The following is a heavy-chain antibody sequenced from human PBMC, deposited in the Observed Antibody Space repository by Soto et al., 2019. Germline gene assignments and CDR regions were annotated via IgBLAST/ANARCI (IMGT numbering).Heavy chain of an antibody. CDR3: ESDQAVDTAPESSSLRNAFDI. D-gene: IGHD5-18*01. Sequence: GSLRLSCAASGFTFSSYAMHWVRQAPGQGLEWVAVISYDGSNKYYADSVKGRFTISRDNSKNTLYLQMNSLRAEDTAVYYRESDQAVDTAPESSSLRNAFDIWGQGTMVTFS. CDR2: ISYDGSNK. J-gene: IGHJ3*02. V-gene: IGHV3-30-3*01. CDR1: GFTFSSYA.